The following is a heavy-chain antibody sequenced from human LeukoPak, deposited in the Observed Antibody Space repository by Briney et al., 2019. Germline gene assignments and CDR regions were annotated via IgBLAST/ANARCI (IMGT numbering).Heavy chain of an antibody. V-gene: IGHV4-39*02. CDR2: IYYSGST. J-gene: IGHJ4*02. D-gene: IGHD3-10*01. CDR3: ARDGTLTIRDKLKRPNFDY. CDR1: GGSISSSSYY. Sequence: SETLSLTCTVSGGSISSSSYYWGWIRQPPGKGLEWIGSIYYSGSTYYNPSLKSRVTISVDTSKNQFSLKLSSVTAADTAVYYCARDGTLTIRDKLKRPNFDYWGQGTLVTVSS.